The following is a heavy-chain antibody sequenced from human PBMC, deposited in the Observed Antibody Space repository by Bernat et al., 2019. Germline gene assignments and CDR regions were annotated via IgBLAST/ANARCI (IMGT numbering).Heavy chain of an antibody. D-gene: IGHD5-18*01. CDR3: ARLRARDTAMVTYYDGMDV. CDR1: GGSISSGGYY. J-gene: IGHJ6*02. CDR2: IYYSGST. V-gene: IGHV4-31*03. Sequence: QVQLQESGPGLVKSSQTLSLTCTVSGGSISSGGYYWSWIRQHPGKGLEWIGYIYYSGSTYYNPSLKSRVTISVDTSKNQFSLKLSSVTAADTAMYYCARLRARDTAMVTYYDGMDVWGQGTTVTVSS.